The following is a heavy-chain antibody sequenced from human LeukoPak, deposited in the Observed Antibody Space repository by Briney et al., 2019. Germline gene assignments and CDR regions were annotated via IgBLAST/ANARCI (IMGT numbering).Heavy chain of an antibody. CDR1: GYSFSDYW. CDR3: ARHNGMARYSSSWYDNGMDV. D-gene: IGHD6-13*01. J-gene: IGHJ6*02. CDR2: VYPGDSDT. V-gene: IGHV5-51*01. Sequence: GESLQFSSKGSGYSFSDYWIGWVRQMPGKGLEWMGIVYPGDSDTRYSPSFKGQVTISADKSFGTTYLQWSSLEASDTAMYYCARHNGMARYSSSWYDNGMDVWGQGTTVTVS.